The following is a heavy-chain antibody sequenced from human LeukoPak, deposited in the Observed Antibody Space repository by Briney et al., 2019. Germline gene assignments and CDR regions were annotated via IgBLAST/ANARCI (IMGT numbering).Heavy chain of an antibody. J-gene: IGHJ4*02. D-gene: IGHD4-23*01. CDR3: ERGLRWYKELDY. Sequence: GASVKVSCKASGYTFTSYDINWVRQATGQGLEWMGWMNPNSGNTGYAQKFQGRVTMTRNTSISTAYMELSSLRSEDTAVYYCERGLRWYKELDYWGQGTLVTVSS. V-gene: IGHV1-8*01. CDR1: GYTFTSYD. CDR2: MNPNSGNT.